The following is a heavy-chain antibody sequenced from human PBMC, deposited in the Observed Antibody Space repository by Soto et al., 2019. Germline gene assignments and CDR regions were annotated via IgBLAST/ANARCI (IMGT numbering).Heavy chain of an antibody. CDR2: IYYSGST. Sequence: TLALTCSVSGGSVSSNIYYGTWIRQHPGKGPEWIGHIYYSGSTYYNPSLKSRVTISLDMSKNQFSLKLTSVSAADTAVYYCARGYDYDSGGYLFDYWGQGTLVTVSS. D-gene: IGHD3-22*01. V-gene: IGHV4-31*03. CDR3: ARGYDYDSGGYLFDY. CDR1: GGSVSSNIYY. J-gene: IGHJ4*02.